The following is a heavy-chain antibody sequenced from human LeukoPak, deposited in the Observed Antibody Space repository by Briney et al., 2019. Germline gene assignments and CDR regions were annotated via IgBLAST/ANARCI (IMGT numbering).Heavy chain of an antibody. D-gene: IGHD5-18*01. V-gene: IGHV1-2*02. CDR3: AREDRGYRYGNFDY. CDR1: GYTFTGYY. CDR2: INPNSGGT. J-gene: IGHJ4*02. Sequence: ASVKVSCKASGYTFTGYYMHWVRQAPGQGLEWMGWINPNSGGTNYAQKFQGRVTMTRDTSISTAYMELSRLRSDDTAVYYCAREDRGYRYGNFDYWGQGTLVTVSS.